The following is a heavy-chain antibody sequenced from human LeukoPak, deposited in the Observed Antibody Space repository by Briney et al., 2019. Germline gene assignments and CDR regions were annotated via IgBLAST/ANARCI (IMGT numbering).Heavy chain of an antibody. V-gene: IGHV1-69*05. D-gene: IGHD2-15*01. Sequence: SVKVSCKASGYTFTSYDINWVRQAPGQGLEWMGGIIPIFGTANYAQKFQGGVTITTDESTSTAYMELSSLRSEDTAVYYCARALGDTYCSGGSCYDFARKNWFDPWGQGTLVTVSS. CDR1: GYTFTSYD. CDR2: IIPIFGTA. J-gene: IGHJ5*02. CDR3: ARALGDTYCSGGSCYDFARKNWFDP.